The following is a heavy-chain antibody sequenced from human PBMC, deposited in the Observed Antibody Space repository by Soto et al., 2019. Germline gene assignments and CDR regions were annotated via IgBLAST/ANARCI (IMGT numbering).Heavy chain of an antibody. J-gene: IGHJ6*02. D-gene: IGHD6-13*01. CDR2: IKHSGST. V-gene: IGHV4-34*01. CDR1: GGCFSGYY. CDR3: ARGSMAAAGPLYPKPTGDRDYYYGMDV. Sequence: XATLSLTCAVYGGCFSGYYWSWIRQPPGKGLEWIGEIKHSGSTNYNPSLKSRVTISVDTSKNQFSLKLSSVTAADTAVYYCARGSMAAAGPLYPKPTGDRDYYYGMDVCGQGTTVTVSS.